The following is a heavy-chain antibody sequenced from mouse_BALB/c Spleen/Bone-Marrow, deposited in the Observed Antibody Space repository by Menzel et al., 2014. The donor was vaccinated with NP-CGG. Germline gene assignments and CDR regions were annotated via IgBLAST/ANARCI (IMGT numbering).Heavy chain of an antibody. CDR1: GYTFSSYW. D-gene: IGHD2-4*01. CDR2: ILPGNGST. Sequence: VHLVESGPELMKPGASVKLSCNATGYTFSSYWIEWVKQRPGHGLEWIGEILPGNGSTNYNEKFKGKAAFSADTSSNTAYMQCGSLTSEDSAVYYCARRGLRRGYYFDCWGQGTTLTVSS. CDR3: ARRGLRRGYYFDC. J-gene: IGHJ2*01. V-gene: IGHV1-9*01.